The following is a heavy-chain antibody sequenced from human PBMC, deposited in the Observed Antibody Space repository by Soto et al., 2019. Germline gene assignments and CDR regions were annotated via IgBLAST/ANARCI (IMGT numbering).Heavy chain of an antibody. V-gene: IGHV2-5*01. Sequence: SGPTREPTHTLTLTCTLSLFSLSTTGVSVGWILQPPGKALEWRALICWNDDKRYSPPLKTRLPITKDASKNQVVLTMTNMDPVDTAKYYCSHRGCSGGSCYSNYWGQGTLVTVSS. CDR3: SHRGCSGGSCYSNY. CDR2: ICWNDDK. CDR1: LFSLSTTGVS. D-gene: IGHD2-15*01. J-gene: IGHJ4*02.